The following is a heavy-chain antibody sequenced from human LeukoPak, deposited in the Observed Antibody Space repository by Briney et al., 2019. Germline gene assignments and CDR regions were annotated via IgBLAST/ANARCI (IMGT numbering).Heavy chain of an antibody. CDR2: INPNSGGT. Sequence: GASVKVSCKASGYTFTGYYMHWVRQAPGQGLEWMGWINPNSGGTNYAQKFQGRVTMTRDTSISTAYMELSRLRSDDTAVYYCAREGVHSSGYSFLLRWGQGTLVTVSS. D-gene: IGHD3-22*01. CDR1: GYTFTGYY. CDR3: AREGVHSSGYSFLLR. J-gene: IGHJ4*02. V-gene: IGHV1-2*02.